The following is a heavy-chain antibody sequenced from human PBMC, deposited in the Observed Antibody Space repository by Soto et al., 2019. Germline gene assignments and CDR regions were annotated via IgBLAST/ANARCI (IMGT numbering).Heavy chain of an antibody. D-gene: IGHD1-26*01. CDR2: INPNSGGT. CDR1: GYTFTGYY. J-gene: IGHJ5*02. V-gene: IGHV1-2*04. CDR3: AREVGANRGNWFDP. Sequence: ASVKVSCKASGYTFTGYYMHWVRQAPGQGLEWMGWINPNSGGTNYAQKFQGWVTMTRDTSISTAHMELSRLRSDDTAVYYCAREVGANRGNWFDPWGQGTLVTVSS.